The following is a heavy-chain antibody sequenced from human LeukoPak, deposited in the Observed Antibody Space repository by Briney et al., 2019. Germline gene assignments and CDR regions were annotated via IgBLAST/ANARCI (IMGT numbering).Heavy chain of an antibody. J-gene: IGHJ4*02. CDR2: ISYDGSNK. V-gene: IGHV3-30*18. CDR1: GFTFRSYG. D-gene: IGHD5-18*01. CDR3: AKDRGYSYGGDFDY. Sequence: GGSLRLSCAASGFTFRSYGMHWVRQAPGKGLEWVAVISYDGSNKYYADSVKGRFTISRDNSKNTLYLQMNSLRAEDTAVYYCAKDRGYSYGGDFDYWGQGTLVTVSS.